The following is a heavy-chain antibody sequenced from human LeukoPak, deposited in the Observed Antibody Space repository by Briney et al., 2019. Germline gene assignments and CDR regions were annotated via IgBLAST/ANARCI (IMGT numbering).Heavy chain of an antibody. D-gene: IGHD6-19*01. CDR3: AKDSSGWHPYYSDY. CDR2: ISYSGHSI. CDR1: GFIFSTYE. J-gene: IGHJ4*02. Sequence: PGGSLRLSCAASGFIFSTYEMNWVRQAPGKGLEWLSYISYSGHSIYYADSVKGRFTISRDNAKNSLYLQMNSLRAEDTAVYYCAKDSSGWHPYYSDYWGQGTLVTVSS. V-gene: IGHV3-48*03.